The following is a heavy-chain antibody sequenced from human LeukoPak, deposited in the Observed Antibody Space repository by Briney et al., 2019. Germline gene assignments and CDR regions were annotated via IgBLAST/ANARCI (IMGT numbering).Heavy chain of an antibody. J-gene: IGHJ4*02. CDR1: GVTFRSYS. V-gene: IGHV3-21*01. CDR3: ARDVRFLEWLVDY. CDR2: ISSSSSYI. Sequence: PGGSLRLSCAASGVTFRSYSMTWVRQAPGKGLEWVSSISSSSSYIYYADSVKGRFTISRDNAKNSLYLQMNSLRAEDTAVYYCARDVRFLEWLVDYWGQGTLVTVSS. D-gene: IGHD3-3*01.